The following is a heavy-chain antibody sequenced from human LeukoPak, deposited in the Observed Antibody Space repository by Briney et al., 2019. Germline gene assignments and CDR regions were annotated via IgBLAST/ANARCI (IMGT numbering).Heavy chain of an antibody. CDR2: INSDGSST. CDR3: VRGYSGSYRADY. Sequence: GGSLRLSCAASGFTFSNYWMHWFRQAPGKGLVWVSRINSDGSSTTYADSVKGRFTISRDNAETTLSLQVNSLRAEDTAVYYCVRGYSGSYRADYWGQGTLVTVSS. V-gene: IGHV3-74*01. D-gene: IGHD1-26*01. J-gene: IGHJ4*02. CDR1: GFTFSNYW.